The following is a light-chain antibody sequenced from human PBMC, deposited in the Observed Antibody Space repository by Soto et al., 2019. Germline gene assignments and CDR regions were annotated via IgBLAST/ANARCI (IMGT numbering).Light chain of an antibody. V-gene: IGKV3-15*01. CDR1: QSVGTH. CDR3: HQYANWPLT. Sequence: EVVMTQSPATVSVSPGERTSLSCRASQSVGTHLGWYQQKPGQAPRLLISKTSTRATGVPARFSGSGSGTEFTLTISSLQSEDIAVYYCHQYANWPLTFGGGTKVDIK. J-gene: IGKJ4*01. CDR2: KTS.